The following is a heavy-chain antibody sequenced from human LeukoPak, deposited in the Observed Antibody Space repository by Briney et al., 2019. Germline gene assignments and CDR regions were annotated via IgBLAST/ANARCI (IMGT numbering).Heavy chain of an antibody. J-gene: IGHJ5*02. V-gene: IGHV3-21*01. CDR3: ARDLQALDSPNWFDP. CDR2: ISSSSSYI. CDR1: GFTFSSYS. Sequence: GGSLRLSCSASGFTFSSYSMNWVRQAPGKGLEWVSSISSSSSYIYYADSVKGRFTISGDNAKNSLYLQMNSLRAEDTAVYYCARDLQALDSPNWFDPWGQGTLVTVSS. D-gene: IGHD2-2*03.